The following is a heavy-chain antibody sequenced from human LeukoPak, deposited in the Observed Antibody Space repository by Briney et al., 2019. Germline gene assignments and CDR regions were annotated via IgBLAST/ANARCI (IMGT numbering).Heavy chain of an antibody. V-gene: IGHV1-8*01. CDR1: GYTFTSYD. CDR3: AITGGYCSGGSCYRGSFDY. J-gene: IGHJ4*02. D-gene: IGHD2-15*01. CDR2: MNPNSGNT. Sequence: ASVEVSCKASGYTFTSYDINWVRQATGQGLEWMGWMNPNSGNTGYAQKFQGRVTMTRNTSISTVYMELSSLRSEDTAVYYCAITGGYCSGGSCYRGSFDYWGQGTLVTVSS.